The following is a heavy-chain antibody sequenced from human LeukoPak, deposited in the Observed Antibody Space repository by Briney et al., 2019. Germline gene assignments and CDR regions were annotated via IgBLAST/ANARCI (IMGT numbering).Heavy chain of an antibody. CDR2: ISSSSSYI. V-gene: IGHV3-21*01. Sequence: GGSLRLSCAASGFTFSSYSMNWVRQAPGKGREWVSSISSSSSYIYYADSVKGRFTISRDNAKNSLYLQMNSLRAEDTAVYYCASCSGGSCYLDYWGQGTLVTVSS. CDR3: ASCSGGSCYLDY. J-gene: IGHJ4*02. CDR1: GFTFSSYS. D-gene: IGHD2-15*01.